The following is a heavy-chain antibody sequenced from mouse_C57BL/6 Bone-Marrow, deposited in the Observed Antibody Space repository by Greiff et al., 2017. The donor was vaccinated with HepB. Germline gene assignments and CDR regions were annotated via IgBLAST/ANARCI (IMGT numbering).Heavy chain of an antibody. Sequence: QVQLQQSGAELVKPGASVKMSCKASGYTFTTYPIEWMKQNHGKSLEWIGNFHPYNDDTKYNEKFKGKATLTVEKSSSTVYLELSRLTSDDSAVYYCARGGDGYYEGYWYVDVWGTGTTVTVSS. J-gene: IGHJ1*03. CDR2: FHPYNDDT. CDR1: GYTFTTYP. D-gene: IGHD2-3*01. V-gene: IGHV1-47*01. CDR3: ARGGDGYYEGYWYVDV.